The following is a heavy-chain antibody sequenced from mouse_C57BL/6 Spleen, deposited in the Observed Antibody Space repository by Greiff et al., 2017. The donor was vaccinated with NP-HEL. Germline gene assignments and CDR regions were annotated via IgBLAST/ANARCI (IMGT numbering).Heavy chain of an antibody. Sequence: VQLKQSGPELVKPGASVKISCKASGYSFTDYNMNWVKQSNGKSLEWIGVINPNYGTTSYIQKFKGKATLTVDQSSSTAYMQLNSLTSEDSAVYYCARGGYGGPYYAMDYWGQGTSVTVSS. D-gene: IGHD1-1*02. CDR2: INPNYGTT. CDR1: GYSFTDYN. J-gene: IGHJ4*01. V-gene: IGHV1-39*01. CDR3: ARGGYGGPYYAMDY.